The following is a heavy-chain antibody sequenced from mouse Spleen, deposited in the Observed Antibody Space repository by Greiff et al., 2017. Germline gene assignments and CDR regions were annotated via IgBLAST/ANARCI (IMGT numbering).Heavy chain of an antibody. Sequence: VQLQQPGTELVKPGASVKLSCKASGYTFTSYWMHWVKQRPGQGLEWIGYINPSNGGTYYNEKFKGKATLTADKSSSTAYMEHRSLTSEDSAVYFCAIEDLYGSREVDYWGQGTTLTVSS. CDR1: GYTFTSYW. J-gene: IGHJ2*01. D-gene: IGHD1-1*01. CDR2: INPSNGGT. CDR3: AIEDLYGSREVDY. V-gene: IGHV1-53*01.